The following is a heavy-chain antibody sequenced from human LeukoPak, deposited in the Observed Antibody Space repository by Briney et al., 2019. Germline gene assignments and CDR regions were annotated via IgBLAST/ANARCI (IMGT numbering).Heavy chain of an antibody. CDR3: AKSSTSRYYYFDY. CDR1: GGTFSSYA. CDR2: IIPIFGTA. D-gene: IGHD2-2*01. V-gene: IGHV1-69*05. J-gene: IGHJ4*02. Sequence: SVKVSCKASGGTFSSYAISWVRQAPGQGLEWMGGIIPIFGTANYAQKFQGRVTITTDESTSTAYMELSSLRSEDTAVYYCAKSSTSRYYYFDYWGQGTLVTVSS.